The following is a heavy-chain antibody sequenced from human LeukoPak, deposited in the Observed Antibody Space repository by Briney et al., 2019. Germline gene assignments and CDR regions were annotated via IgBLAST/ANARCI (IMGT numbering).Heavy chain of an antibody. Sequence: GGSLRLSCAASGLTFSDYYMSWIRQAPGKGLEWVSHISSSGSTIYYADSVKGRFTISRDNAKNSLYLQMNSLRAEDTAVYYCASMSNYDFWSGPTELDYWGQGTLVTVSS. J-gene: IGHJ4*02. CDR2: ISSSGSTI. D-gene: IGHD3-3*01. V-gene: IGHV3-11*01. CDR1: GLTFSDYY. CDR3: ASMSNYDFWSGPTELDY.